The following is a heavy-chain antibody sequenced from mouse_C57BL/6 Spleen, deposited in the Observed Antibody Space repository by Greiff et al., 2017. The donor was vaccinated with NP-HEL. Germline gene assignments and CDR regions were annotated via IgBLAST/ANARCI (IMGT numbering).Heavy chain of an antibody. CDR3: AQGLRLPYSLFAY. CDR2: IDPSDSET. V-gene: IGHV1-52*01. J-gene: IGHJ3*01. Sequence: VHLQQSGAELVRPGSSVKLSCKACGYTFTSYWMHWVKQRPRQGLEWIGNIDPSDSETHYNQKFKDKATLTVDKSSSTAYMQLSSLTSEASAVYYCAQGLRLPYSLFAYWGQGTLVTVSA. CDR1: GYTFTSYW. D-gene: IGHD3-2*02.